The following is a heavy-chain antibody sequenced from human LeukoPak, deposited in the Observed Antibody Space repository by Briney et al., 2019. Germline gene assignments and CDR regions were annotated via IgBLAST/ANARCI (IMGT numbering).Heavy chain of an antibody. CDR1: GFALSTYA. J-gene: IGHJ5*02. Sequence: GGSLRLSCAASGFALSTYAMNWVRQAPGKGLEWVSGISAGGGSTYYADSVKGRFTISRDNSKNTLYLQMNSLTVEDTAVYYCAKSPRSAADNWFDPWGQGTLVTVSS. V-gene: IGHV3-23*01. CDR3: AKSPRSAADNWFDP. D-gene: IGHD6-13*01. CDR2: ISAGGGST.